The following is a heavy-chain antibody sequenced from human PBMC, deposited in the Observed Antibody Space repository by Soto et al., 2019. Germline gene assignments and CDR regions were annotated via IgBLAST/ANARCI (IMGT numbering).Heavy chain of an antibody. V-gene: IGHV1-8*01. CDR2: MNAKSGDT. Sequence: QAHLEQSGAELKRPWASVKVSCKASGYTFSDFDINWLRQSSGQGPEWMGWMNAKSGDTFFAQRFQGKFNMTWDTSLSTAYMEVGSLTSDDTAIYYCARGNPFNYAGFDVWGQGTTVAVSS. D-gene: IGHD3-16*01. J-gene: IGHJ6*02. CDR3: ARGNPFNYAGFDV. CDR1: GYTFSDFD.